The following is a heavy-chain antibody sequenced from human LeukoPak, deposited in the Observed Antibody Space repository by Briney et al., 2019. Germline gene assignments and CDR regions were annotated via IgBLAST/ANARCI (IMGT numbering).Heavy chain of an antibody. Sequence: PSETLSLTCAVYGGSFSGYYWSWIRQPPGKGLEWIGEINHSGSTNYNPSLESRVTISVDTSKNQFSLKLSSVTAADTAVYYCARGEQLRGSGWLNYYYYYMDVWGKGTTVTISS. CDR3: ARGEQLRGSGWLNYYYYYMDV. CDR2: INHSGST. J-gene: IGHJ6*03. D-gene: IGHD6-19*01. CDR1: GGSFSGYY. V-gene: IGHV4-34*01.